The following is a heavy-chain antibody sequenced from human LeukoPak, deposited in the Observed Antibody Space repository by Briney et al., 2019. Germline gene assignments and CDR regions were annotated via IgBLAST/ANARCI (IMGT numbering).Heavy chain of an antibody. CDR1: GFTFSSYG. CDR3: AKSRGSYWVPEFDY. Sequence: GGSLRLSCAASGFTFSSYGMSWVRQAPGKGLEWVSAISGSGDSTNYADSVKGRFTISRDNSKNTLFLQMNSLRAGDTAVYYCAKSRGSYWVPEFDYWGQGTLVTVSS. CDR2: ISGSGDST. V-gene: IGHV3-23*01. J-gene: IGHJ4*02. D-gene: IGHD1-26*01.